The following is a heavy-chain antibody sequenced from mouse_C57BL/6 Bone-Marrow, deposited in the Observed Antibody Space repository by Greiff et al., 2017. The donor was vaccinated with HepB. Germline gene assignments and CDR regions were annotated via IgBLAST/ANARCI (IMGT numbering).Heavy chain of an antibody. CDR1: GYTFTSYW. Sequence: VQLQQPGAELVMPGASVKLSCKASGYTFTSYWMHWVKQRPGQGLEWIGEIDPSDSYTNYNQKFKGKSTLTVDKSSSTAYMQLSSLTSEDSAVYYCARFYDGYPCFDYWGQGTTLTVSS. V-gene: IGHV1-69*01. D-gene: IGHD2-3*01. J-gene: IGHJ2*01. CDR3: ARFYDGYPCFDY. CDR2: IDPSDSYT.